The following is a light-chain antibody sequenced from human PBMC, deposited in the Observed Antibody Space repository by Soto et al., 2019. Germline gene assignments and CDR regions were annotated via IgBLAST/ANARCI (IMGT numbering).Light chain of an antibody. CDR2: AAS. J-gene: IGKJ5*01. CDR1: QSISSS. Sequence: DIQMTQSPSTLSASVGGRVTITCRASQSISSSLNWYQQKPGTAPNLLIYAASSLQSGVPSRFSGSASGTDFTLTISSLQPEDFATYYCQQSYSAPSTFGQGTRLEIK. V-gene: IGKV1-39*01. CDR3: QQSYSAPST.